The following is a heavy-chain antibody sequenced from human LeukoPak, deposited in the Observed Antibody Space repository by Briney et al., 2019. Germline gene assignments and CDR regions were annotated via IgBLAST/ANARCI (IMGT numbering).Heavy chain of an antibody. V-gene: IGHV4-34*01. Sequence: SETLSLTCAVYGGSFSGYYWSWIRQPPGKGLEWIGEINHSGSTNYNSPLKSRVTISVDTSKNQFSLKLSSVTAADTAVYYCARYLWFGENYYFDYWGQGTLVTVSS. J-gene: IGHJ4*02. CDR2: INHSGST. CDR1: GGSFSGYY. D-gene: IGHD3-10*01. CDR3: ARYLWFGENYYFDY.